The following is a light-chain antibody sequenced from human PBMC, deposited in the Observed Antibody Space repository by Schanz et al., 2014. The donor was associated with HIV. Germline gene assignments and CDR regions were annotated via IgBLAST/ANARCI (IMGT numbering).Light chain of an antibody. V-gene: IGLV2-8*01. CDR3: ASYGGSNNLL. Sequence: QSALTQPPSASGSPGQSVAISCTGASSDIGVSWYQQYPGNAPKLMIFAVNRRTSGVADRFSGAKSGNTAFLLVSGLQDEDEADYCCASYGGSNNLLFGGGTKVTVL. J-gene: IGLJ2*01. CDR2: AVN. CDR1: SSDIG.